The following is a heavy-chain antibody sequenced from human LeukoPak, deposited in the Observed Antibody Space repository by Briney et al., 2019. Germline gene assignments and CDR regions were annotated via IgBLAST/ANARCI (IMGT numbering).Heavy chain of an antibody. V-gene: IGHV4-4*07. J-gene: IGHJ4*02. D-gene: IGHD3-3*01. CDR2: IYTSGST. CDR1: GGPIRTYY. CDR3: AREGFLDPYYFDY. Sequence: SETLSLTCTVSGGPIRTYYWSWIRQPAGKGLEWIGRIYTSGSTNYNPSLKSRVTISVDTSKNQFSLKLSSVTAADTAVYYCAREGFLDPYYFDYWGQGTLVTVSS.